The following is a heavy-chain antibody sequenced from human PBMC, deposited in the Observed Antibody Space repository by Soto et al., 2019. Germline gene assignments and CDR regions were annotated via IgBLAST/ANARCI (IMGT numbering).Heavy chain of an antibody. CDR1: GGSISSSSYY. D-gene: IGHD2-2*01. CDR2: IYYSGST. Sequence: QLQLQESGPGLEKPSETLSLTCTVSGGSISSSSYYWGWISQPPGKGLEWIGSIYYSGSTYYNPSLKSRVTISVDTSKNQFSLKLSSVTAADTAVYYCARRSSIDDYCSSTSCYSLYFDYWGQGTLVTVSS. CDR3: ARRSSIDDYCSSTSCYSLYFDY. V-gene: IGHV4-39*01. J-gene: IGHJ4*02.